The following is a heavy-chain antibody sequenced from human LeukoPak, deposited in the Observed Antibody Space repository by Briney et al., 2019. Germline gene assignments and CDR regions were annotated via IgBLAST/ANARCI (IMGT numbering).Heavy chain of an antibody. CDR3: ARREITMDALDY. V-gene: IGHV5-51*01. J-gene: IGHJ4*02. Sequence: GESLKISCKGSGNNFTTYFIGWVRQMPGKGLEWMGIIYPGDSDTRYSPSFQGQVTISADKSISTAYLQWSSLKASDTAMYYCARREITMDALDYWGQGTLVTVSS. CDR1: GNNFTTYF. CDR2: IYPGDSDT. D-gene: IGHD3-10*01.